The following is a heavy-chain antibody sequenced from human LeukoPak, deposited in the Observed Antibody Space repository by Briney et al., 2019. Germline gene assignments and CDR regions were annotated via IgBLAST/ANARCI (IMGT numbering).Heavy chain of an antibody. V-gene: IGHV1-18*01. Sequence: ASVKVSCKASGYTFTSYGISWVRQAPGQGLEWMGWISAYNSNTNYAQKLQGRVTMTTDTSTSTAYMELRSLRSDDTAVYYCARAGHDYSNSPFDYWGQGTLVTVSS. CDR3: ARAGHDYSNSPFDY. CDR1: GYTFTSYG. CDR2: ISAYNSNT. D-gene: IGHD4-11*01. J-gene: IGHJ4*02.